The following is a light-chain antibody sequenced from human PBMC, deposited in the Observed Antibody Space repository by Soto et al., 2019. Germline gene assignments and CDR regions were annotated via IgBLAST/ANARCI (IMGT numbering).Light chain of an antibody. Sequence: DIQMTQSPSTLSASVGDRVTITCRASQSINSWLAWYPEKPGKAPKLRIYKASGLEGGVPSSFSGSGSGTEFTLTISSLQPDDFAAYYCQQYNSYPWTGGQGTKVEI. CDR3: QQYNSYPWT. V-gene: IGKV1-5*03. J-gene: IGKJ1*01. CDR1: QSINSW. CDR2: KAS.